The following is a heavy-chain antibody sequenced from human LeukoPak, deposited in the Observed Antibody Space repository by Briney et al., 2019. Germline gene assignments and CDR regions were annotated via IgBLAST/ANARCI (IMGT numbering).Heavy chain of an antibody. Sequence: SGTLSLTCAVSGGSISSSNWWSWVRQPPGKGLEWIGEIYHSGSTNYNPSLKSRVTISVDKSKNQFSLKLSSVTAADTAVYYCARDPSYYDFWSGRGAFDIWGQGTMVTASS. J-gene: IGHJ3*02. CDR3: ARDPSYYDFWSGRGAFDI. V-gene: IGHV4-4*02. D-gene: IGHD3-3*01. CDR2: IYHSGST. CDR1: GGSISSSNW.